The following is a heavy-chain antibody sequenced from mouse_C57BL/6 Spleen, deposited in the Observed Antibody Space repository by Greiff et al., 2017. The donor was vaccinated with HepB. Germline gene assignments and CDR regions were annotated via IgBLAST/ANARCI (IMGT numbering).Heavy chain of an antibody. Sequence: VQLQQPGAELVMPGASVKLSCKASGYTFTSYWMHWVKQRPGQGLEWIGEIDPSDSYTNYNQKFKGKSTLTVDKSSSTAYMQLSSLTSEDSAVYYCARSLYSNYVFDYWGQGTTLTVSS. CDR1: GYTFTSYW. V-gene: IGHV1-69*01. CDR2: IDPSDSYT. CDR3: ARSLYSNYVFDY. J-gene: IGHJ2*01. D-gene: IGHD2-5*01.